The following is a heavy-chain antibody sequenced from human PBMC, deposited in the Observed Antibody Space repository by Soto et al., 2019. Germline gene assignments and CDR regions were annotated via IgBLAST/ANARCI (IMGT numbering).Heavy chain of an antibody. J-gene: IGHJ4*02. CDR3: ARGQQPDYFDY. D-gene: IGHD6-13*01. CDR2: IDPATSKT. CDR1: GYTFVRSS. V-gene: IGHV5-51*01. Sequence: PGESLKISCQASGYTFVRSSIAWVRQMPGKGLEWMGIIDPATSKTTYSPSFQGQVTISADMSISTAYLQWSSLKASDTAMYYCARGQQPDYFDYWGQGTLVTVSS.